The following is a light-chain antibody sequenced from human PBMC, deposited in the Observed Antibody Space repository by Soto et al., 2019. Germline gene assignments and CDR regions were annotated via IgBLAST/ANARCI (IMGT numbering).Light chain of an antibody. CDR2: ETS. J-gene: IGKJ5*01. CDR1: HDISTH. Sequence: IRMTQSPSSLSASVGDRVTITCRASHDISTHLNWYQQMPGTAPKLLIYETSNVETGVPTRFSGRGSGTEFVFTINNLQPEDIGTYYCQQYDNVGITLGQGTRLEIK. V-gene: IGKV1-33*01. CDR3: QQYDNVGIT.